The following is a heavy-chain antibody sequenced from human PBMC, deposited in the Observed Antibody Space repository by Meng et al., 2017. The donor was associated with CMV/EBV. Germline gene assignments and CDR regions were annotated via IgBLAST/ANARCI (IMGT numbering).Heavy chain of an antibody. Sequence: QVQLGQSGAEMKKPGASGKVSCTTSGFTFSDYYIHWVRQAPGQGLEWMGWVNSNNDATNYARKFQGRVSMTRDTSISTAHMELSRLMSDDTAVYYCVRSSGWSLFDYWGQGTLVTVFS. CDR1: GFTFSDYY. J-gene: IGHJ4*02. V-gene: IGHV1-2*02. CDR3: VRSSGWSLFDY. CDR2: VNSNNDAT. D-gene: IGHD6-19*01.